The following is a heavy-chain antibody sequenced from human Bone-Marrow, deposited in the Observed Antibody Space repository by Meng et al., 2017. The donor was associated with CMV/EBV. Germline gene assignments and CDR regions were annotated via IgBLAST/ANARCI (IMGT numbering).Heavy chain of an antibody. V-gene: IGHV4-39*07. Sequence: SETLSLTCTGAGGSISSSSYYRGWIRQPPGKGLEWIGSIYYSGSTYYNPSLKSRVTISVDTSKNQFSLKLSSVTAAATAVYYCARDGTGVGRYSSSWYPLRLNYYGMDVWGQGTTVTVSS. CDR3: ARDGTGVGRYSSSWYPLRLNYYGMDV. CDR2: IYYSGST. D-gene: IGHD6-13*01. CDR1: GGSISSSSYY. J-gene: IGHJ6*02.